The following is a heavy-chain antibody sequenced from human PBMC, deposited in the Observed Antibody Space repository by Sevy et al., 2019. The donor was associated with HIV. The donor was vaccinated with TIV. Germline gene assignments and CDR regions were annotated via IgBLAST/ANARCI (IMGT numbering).Heavy chain of an antibody. Sequence: GGSLRLSCAASGFTSSSYGMHWVRQAPGKGLEWVAVISYDGSNKYYADSVKGRFTISRDNSKNMLYLQMNSLRAEDTAVYYCAKGGERFLEFEDYFDYWGQGTLVTVSS. CDR2: ISYDGSNK. D-gene: IGHD3-3*01. CDR3: AKGGERFLEFEDYFDY. J-gene: IGHJ4*02. CDR1: GFTSSSYG. V-gene: IGHV3-30*18.